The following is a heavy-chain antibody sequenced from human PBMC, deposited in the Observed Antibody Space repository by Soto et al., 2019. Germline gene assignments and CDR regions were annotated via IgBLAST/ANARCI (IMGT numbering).Heavy chain of an antibody. J-gene: IGHJ4*02. V-gene: IGHV3-23*01. Sequence: GSLRLSCAASGFTFSSYAMSWVRQAPGKGLEWVSAISGSGGSTYYADSVKGRFTISRDNSKNTLYLQMNSLRAEDTAVYYCAKVEWKQQLVRTFDYWGQGTLVTVSS. CDR3: AKVEWKQQLVRTFDY. D-gene: IGHD6-13*01. CDR2: ISGSGGST. CDR1: GFTFSSYA.